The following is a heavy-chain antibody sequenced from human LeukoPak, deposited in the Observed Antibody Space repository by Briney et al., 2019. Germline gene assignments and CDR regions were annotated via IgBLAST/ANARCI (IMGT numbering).Heavy chain of an antibody. CDR1: VGSILSYY. D-gene: IGHD3-3*01. J-gene: IGHJ3*02. CDR2: IYYSGST. CDR3: ARDKWSGEAFDI. V-gene: IGHV4-59*01. Sequence: SGTLSLTRTVSVGSILSYYWSWIRQPPGKGLEWIGYIYYSGSTNYNPSLKSRVTISVDTSKNQFSLKLSSVTAADTAVYYCARDKWSGEAFDIWGQGTMVTVSS.